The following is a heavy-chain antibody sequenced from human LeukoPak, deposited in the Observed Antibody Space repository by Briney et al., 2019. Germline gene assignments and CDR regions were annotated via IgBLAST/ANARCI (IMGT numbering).Heavy chain of an antibody. V-gene: IGHV3-74*01. CDR1: GFTFSSYW. D-gene: IGHD5-18*01. CDR2: INSDGSST. J-gene: IGHJ4*02. Sequence: GGSLRLSCAASGFTFSSYWMHWVRQAPGKGLVWVSRINSDGSSTSCADSVKGRFTISRDNAKNTLYLQMNSLRAEDTAVYYCAISPRGYSYGYPVVYWGQGTLVTVSS. CDR3: AISPRGYSYGYPVVY.